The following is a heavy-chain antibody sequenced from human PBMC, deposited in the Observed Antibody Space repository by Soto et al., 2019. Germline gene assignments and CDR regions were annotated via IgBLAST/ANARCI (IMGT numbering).Heavy chain of an antibody. CDR1: GYTFTNYG. CDR3: ARPAERTRDYYVDY. D-gene: IGHD2-21*01. V-gene: IGHV1-18*01. J-gene: IGHJ4*02. CDR2: ISAYYGDS. Sequence: ASVKVSCKASGYTFTNYGITWVRQAPGQGLEWMGWISAYYGDSKYARKLQGRVTMTTDTSTSKAYMELRSLRSDDTAVYYCARPAERTRDYYVDYWGQGTLVTVSS.